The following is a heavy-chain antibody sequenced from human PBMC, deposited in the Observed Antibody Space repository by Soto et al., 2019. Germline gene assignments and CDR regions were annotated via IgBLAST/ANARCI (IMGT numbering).Heavy chain of an antibody. Sequence: LRLSCAASGFDFSNYVLHWVRQAPGKGLEWVSAISGSGGSTYYADSVKGRFTISRDNSKNTLYLQMNSLRAEDTAVYYCAKGPNYYDSSGYYLPFDYWGQGTLVTVSS. CDR2: ISGSGGST. J-gene: IGHJ4*02. V-gene: IGHV3-23*01. D-gene: IGHD3-22*01. CDR1: GFDFSNYV. CDR3: AKGPNYYDSSGYYLPFDY.